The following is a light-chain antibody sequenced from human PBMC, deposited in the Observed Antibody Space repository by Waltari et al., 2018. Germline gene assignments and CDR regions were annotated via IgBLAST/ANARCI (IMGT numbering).Light chain of an antibody. J-gene: IGKJ3*01. Sequence: EILLTQSPGTLSLSPGERATISCRASQSVSSSYLAWYQQKPGQAPRLLIYGASSRATGIPDRFSGSGSGTDFTLTISRLEPEDFAVYYCQQYGSSPPFTFGPGTKVDIK. CDR1: QSVSSSY. CDR2: GAS. CDR3: QQYGSSPPFT. V-gene: IGKV3-20*01.